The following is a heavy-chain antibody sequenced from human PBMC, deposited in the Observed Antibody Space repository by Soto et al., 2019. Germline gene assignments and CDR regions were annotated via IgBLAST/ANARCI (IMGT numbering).Heavy chain of an antibody. V-gene: IGHV4-4*02. Sequence: SETLSLTCAGSSGSISSSNWWSWVRQPPGKGLEWIGEIYHSGSTNYNPSLKSRVTISVDKSKNQFSLKLSSVTAADMAVYYCARTYCSSTSCYAGSAFDYWGQGTLVTVSS. CDR3: ARTYCSSTSCYAGSAFDY. CDR1: SGSISSSNW. D-gene: IGHD2-2*01. J-gene: IGHJ4*02. CDR2: IYHSGST.